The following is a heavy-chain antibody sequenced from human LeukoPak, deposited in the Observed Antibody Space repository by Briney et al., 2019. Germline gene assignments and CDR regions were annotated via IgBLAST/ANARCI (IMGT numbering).Heavy chain of an antibody. CDR2: INHSLST. J-gene: IGHJ4*02. V-gene: IGHV4-34*01. Sequence: PSETLSLTCAVYGGSFSGYYWSWIRQPPGKGLEWIGEINHSLSTNYNPSLKSRVTISVDTSKNQFSMKLSSVTAADTAVYYCAREGNDYYYDSSGDDYWGQGTPVTVSS. CDR1: GGSFSGYY. CDR3: AREGNDYYYDSSGDDY. D-gene: IGHD3-22*01.